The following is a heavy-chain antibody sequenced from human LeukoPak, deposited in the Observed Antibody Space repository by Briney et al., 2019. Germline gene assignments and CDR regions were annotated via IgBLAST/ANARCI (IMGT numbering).Heavy chain of an antibody. Sequence: GGSLRLSCAASGFTLSSYAMSWVRQAPGKGLEWVSLISWDGGSTYYADSVKGRFTISRDNSKNSLYLQMNSLRTEDTALYYCAKEGTNGVCLDYWGQGTLVTVSS. D-gene: IGHD2-8*01. CDR2: ISWDGGST. V-gene: IGHV3-43*01. CDR1: GFTLSSYA. J-gene: IGHJ4*02. CDR3: AKEGTNGVCLDY.